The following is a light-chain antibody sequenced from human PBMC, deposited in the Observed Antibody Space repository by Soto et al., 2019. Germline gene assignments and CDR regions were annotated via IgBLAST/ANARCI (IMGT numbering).Light chain of an antibody. J-gene: IGKJ1*01. CDR3: QHYNSFSRT. V-gene: IGKV1-5*03. CDR2: KAA. Sequence: DIQMTQSPSTLSASVGDRVAITCRAGDNIVHWVAWYQQKPGKAPKLLIYKAANLADEVPSRFAGSGSGTDFTLTITRLQPDDFATYYCQHYNSFSRTFGQGTKV. CDR1: DNIVHW.